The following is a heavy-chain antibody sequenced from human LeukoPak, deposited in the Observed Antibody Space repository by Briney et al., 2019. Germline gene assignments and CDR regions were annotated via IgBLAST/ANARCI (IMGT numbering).Heavy chain of an antibody. CDR3: ATYSSSNGREFQY. D-gene: IGHD2-2*01. Sequence: TGGSLRLSCTASGFTFGNNWMHWVRQAPGKGLIWVSRINLDGTETTYADSVKGRFTISRDNAKNTLYLQMNSLRAEDTAVYYCATYSSSNGREFQYWGQGTLVTVSS. CDR1: GFTFGNNW. V-gene: IGHV3-74*01. J-gene: IGHJ1*01. CDR2: INLDGTET.